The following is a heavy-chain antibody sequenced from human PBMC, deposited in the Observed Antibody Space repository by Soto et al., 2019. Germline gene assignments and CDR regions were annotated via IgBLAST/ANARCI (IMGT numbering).Heavy chain of an antibody. V-gene: IGHV5-10-1*01. CDR2: IDPSDSYT. D-gene: IGHD6-13*01. Sequence: RGESLKISCKGSGYSFTSYWISWVRQMPGKGLEWMGRIDPSDSYTNYSPSFQGHVTISADKSISTAYLQWSSLKASDTAMYYCARQSGIAAAGARAWFDPWGQGTLVTVSS. J-gene: IGHJ5*02. CDR3: ARQSGIAAAGARAWFDP. CDR1: GYSFTSYW.